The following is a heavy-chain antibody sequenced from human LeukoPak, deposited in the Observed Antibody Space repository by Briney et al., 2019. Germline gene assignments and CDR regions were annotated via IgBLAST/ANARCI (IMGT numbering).Heavy chain of an antibody. CDR1: GGSISSYY. D-gene: IGHD1-20*01. Sequence: SETLSLTCTVSGGSISSYYWSWIRQPPGKGLEWIGYIYYSGSTNYNPSLKSRVTISVKTSKNQISLKLSSVTAADTALYYCARDSYNWNVDAFDPWGQGTLVTVSS. CDR2: IYYSGST. CDR3: ARDSYNWNVDAFDP. V-gene: IGHV4-59*12. J-gene: IGHJ5*02.